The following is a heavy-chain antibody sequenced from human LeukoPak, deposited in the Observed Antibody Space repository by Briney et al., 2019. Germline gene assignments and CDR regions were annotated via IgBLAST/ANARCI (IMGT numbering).Heavy chain of an antibody. J-gene: IGHJ4*02. D-gene: IGHD3-10*01. Sequence: ASVKVSCKASGYTFTGYYMHWVRQAPGQGLEWMGWINPNSGGTNYAQKFQGRVTMTRDTSISTAYMELSRLRSDDTAVYYCARAAMVRGVITTYYFDYWGQGTLVTVSS. CDR1: GYTFTGYY. CDR3: ARAAMVRGVITTYYFDY. CDR2: INPNSGGT. V-gene: IGHV1-2*02.